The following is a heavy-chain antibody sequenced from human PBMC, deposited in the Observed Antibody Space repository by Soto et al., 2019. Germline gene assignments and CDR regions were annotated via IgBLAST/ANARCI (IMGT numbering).Heavy chain of an antibody. J-gene: IGHJ3*02. D-gene: IGHD3-3*01. CDR2: INSNSGNT. V-gene: IGHV3-23*01. CDR3: ARDPSLNYDFWSGYYAPGAFDI. Sequence: PGGSQRLSCAGSGFSFSNYDMSWVRQAPGKGLEWVSYINSNSGNTYYADSVKGRFTISRDNAKNTLFLQMNSLRAEDTAVYYCARDPSLNYDFWSGYYAPGAFDIWGQGTMVTVSS. CDR1: GFSFSNYD.